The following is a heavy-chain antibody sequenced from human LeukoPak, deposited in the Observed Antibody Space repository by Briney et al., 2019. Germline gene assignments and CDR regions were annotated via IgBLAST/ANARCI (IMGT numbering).Heavy chain of an antibody. CDR3: AKPSSSGWYGGFDY. CDR1: GFTFSSYA. V-gene: IGHV3-23*01. D-gene: IGHD6-19*01. Sequence: PGRSLRLSCAASGFTFSSYAMSWVRQAPGKGLEWVSAISGSGGSTYYADSVKGRFTISRDNSKNTLYLQMNSLRAEDTAVYYCAKPSSSGWYGGFDYWGQGTLVTVSS. J-gene: IGHJ4*02. CDR2: ISGSGGST.